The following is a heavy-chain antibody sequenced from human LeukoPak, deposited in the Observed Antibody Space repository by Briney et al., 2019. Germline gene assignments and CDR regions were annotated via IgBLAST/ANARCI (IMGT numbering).Heavy chain of an antibody. CDR3: ARDRGPGP. Sequence: GGSLRLSCAASAFTFNTYAMHWVRQAPGKGLEWVAFINYDGTNTYYADSVKGRFTISRDNSKNTLYLQMNSLRAEDTAVYYCARDRGPGPWGQGTLVTVSS. J-gene: IGHJ5*02. V-gene: IGHV3-30*02. D-gene: IGHD3-10*01. CDR1: AFTFNTYA. CDR2: INYDGTNT.